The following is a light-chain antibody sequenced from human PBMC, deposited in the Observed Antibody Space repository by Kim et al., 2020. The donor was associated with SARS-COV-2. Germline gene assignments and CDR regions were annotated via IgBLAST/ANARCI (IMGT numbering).Light chain of an antibody. CDR3: QQYGGSPLT. J-gene: IGKJ4*01. CDR2: DAS. Sequence: PGESATLSCRASQSVASSYLAWYQQKPGQAPRLLIYDASNRATDIPDRFSGSGSGTDFTLTISRLEPEDYAVYFCQQYGGSPLTFGGGTKVDIK. CDR1: QSVASSY. V-gene: IGKV3-20*01.